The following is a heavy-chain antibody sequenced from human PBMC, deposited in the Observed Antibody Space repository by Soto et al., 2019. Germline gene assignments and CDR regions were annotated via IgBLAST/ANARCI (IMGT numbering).Heavy chain of an antibody. J-gene: IGHJ4*02. CDR2: ISSSVSII. CDR1: AFTFTDYY. CDR3: ARDLGYYASDGYFDY. D-gene: IGHD3-22*01. Sequence: SLRLSCAPSAFTFTDYYMSWMRQAPGEGLEWVSYISSSVSIIYYADSVKGRFTNSRDNAKNSLYLQMNSLRAENTAVYYCARDLGYYASDGYFDYWGQGTLVTVSS. V-gene: IGHV3-11*01.